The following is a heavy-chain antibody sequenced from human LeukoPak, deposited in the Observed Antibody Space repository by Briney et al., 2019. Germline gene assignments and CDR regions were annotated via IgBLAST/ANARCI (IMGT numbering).Heavy chain of an antibody. D-gene: IGHD1-26*01. CDR1: GFTFSSHG. CDR2: ITSGTRT. CDR3: ARDMSWVGFDY. V-gene: IGHV3-23*01. J-gene: IGHJ4*02. Sequence: GGSLRLSCVASGFTFSSHGMNWVRQAPGQGLEWVSGITSGTRTYYADSVKGRFAISRDNSKNTMYLKMNSVRAEDTAVYYCARDMSWVGFDYWGQGILVTVSS.